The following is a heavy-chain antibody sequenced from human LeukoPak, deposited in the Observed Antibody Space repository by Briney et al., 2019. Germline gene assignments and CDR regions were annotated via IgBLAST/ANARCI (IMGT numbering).Heavy chain of an antibody. J-gene: IGHJ4*02. CDR3: ARADSSGYYYGGFDY. V-gene: IGHV3-66*01. Sequence: GGSLRLSCAASGFTVSSNYMSWVRQAPGKGLEWVSVIYSGGSTYYADSVKGRFTISRDNSKNTLYLQMNSLRAEDTAVYYCARADSSGYYYGGFDYWGQGTLVTVSS. CDR1: GFTVSSNY. CDR2: IYSGGST. D-gene: IGHD3-22*01.